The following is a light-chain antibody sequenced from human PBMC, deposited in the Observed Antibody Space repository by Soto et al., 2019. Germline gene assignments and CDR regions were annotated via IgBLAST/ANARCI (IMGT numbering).Light chain of an antibody. CDR2: EVS. V-gene: IGLV2-23*02. J-gene: IGLJ7*01. CDR3: CSYGGSRAV. Sequence: QSALTQPASVSGSPGQSITISCTGTSSDVGSHNLVSWYQQHPGQAPKLMIYEVSKRPLGVSTRFSASKSGNTASLTISGLQAEEEGDYYCCSYGGSRAVFGGGTQLTVL. CDR1: SSDVGSHNL.